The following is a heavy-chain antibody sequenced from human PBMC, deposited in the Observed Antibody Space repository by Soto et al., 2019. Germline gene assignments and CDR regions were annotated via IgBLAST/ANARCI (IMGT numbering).Heavy chain of an antibody. CDR2: ISGSGGST. V-gene: IGHV3-23*01. CDR3: AKDRRVWFGELLSAKYPYYFDY. D-gene: IGHD3-10*01. Sequence: GGSLRLCCAASGFTFSSYAMSWVRQAPEKGLEWVSAISGSGGSTYYADSVKGRFTISRDNSKNTLYLQMNSLRAEDTAVYYCAKDRRVWFGELLSAKYPYYFDYWGQGTLVTVSS. CDR1: GFTFSSYA. J-gene: IGHJ4*02.